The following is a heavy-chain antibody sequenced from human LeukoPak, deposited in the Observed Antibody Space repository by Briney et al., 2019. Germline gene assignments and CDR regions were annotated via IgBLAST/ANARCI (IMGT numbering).Heavy chain of an antibody. CDR2: ISSSGGST. D-gene: IGHD6-13*01. V-gene: IGHV3-64D*09. CDR3: VSSSWQNCFDP. J-gene: IGHJ5*02. Sequence: GGSLRLSCVASGFTFSTYAVSWVRQAPGKGLEYVSAISSSGGSTYYADSVKCRFTNSRDNSKNTLYLQMSSLRAEDTAVYYCVSSSWQNCFDPWGQGTLVTVSS. CDR1: GFTFSTYA.